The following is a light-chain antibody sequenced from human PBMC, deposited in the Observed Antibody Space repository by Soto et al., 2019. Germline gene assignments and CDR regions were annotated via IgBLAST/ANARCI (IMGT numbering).Light chain of an antibody. CDR2: DVA. CDR1: PSIDRW. CDR3: QQYNSYPLT. J-gene: IGKJ4*01. V-gene: IGKV1-5*01. Sequence: DIQMTQSPSTLSASVGDRVTITCRASPSIDRWLAWYQQRPGRAPKLLIYDVANLETGVPSRFSGSGSETEFTLTISSLQPDDFAIYYCQQYNSYPLTFGGGTKVEIK.